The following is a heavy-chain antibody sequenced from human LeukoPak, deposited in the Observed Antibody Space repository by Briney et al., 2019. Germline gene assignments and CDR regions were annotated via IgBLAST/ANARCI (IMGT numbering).Heavy chain of an antibody. V-gene: IGHV3-7*03. J-gene: IGHJ4*02. CDR2: IKQDGSEK. CDR3: AAYDFWSGYSAGIDY. CDR1: GFTFSSYW. Sequence: PGGSLRLSCAASGFTFSSYWMSWVRQAPGKGLEWVANIKQDGSEKYYVDSVKGRFTISRDNSKNTLYLQMNSLRAEDTAVYYCAAYDFWSGYSAGIDYWGQGTLVTVSS. D-gene: IGHD3-3*01.